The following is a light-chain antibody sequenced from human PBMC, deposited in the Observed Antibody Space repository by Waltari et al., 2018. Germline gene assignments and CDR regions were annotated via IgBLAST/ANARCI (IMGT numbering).Light chain of an antibody. CDR2: AAS. CDR3: QQRNSHPLT. V-gene: IGKV1-9*01. J-gene: IGKJ4*01. Sequence: IQLTQSPTSMSASVGDRVTITCRACQGISSYLAWYQQKPGKAPKLLIYAASTLQSGVPSRFSGSGSGTDFTLTISSLHPEDFASYYCQQRNSHPLTFGGGSKVEI. CDR1: QGISSY.